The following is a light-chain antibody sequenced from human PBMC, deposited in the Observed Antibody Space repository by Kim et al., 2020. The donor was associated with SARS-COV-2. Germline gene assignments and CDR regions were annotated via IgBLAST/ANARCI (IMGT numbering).Light chain of an antibody. CDR2: AAS. J-gene: IGKJ1*01. Sequence: ASVGDRLTITCRASQGLINYLAWYQQKPGKVPTLLIHAASTLQSGVPSPFSGSGSGTDFTLTINSLQPEVVATYYCQKSDSAPWMFGQGTKVDIK. CDR3: QKSDSAPWM. CDR1: QGLINY. V-gene: IGKV1-27*01.